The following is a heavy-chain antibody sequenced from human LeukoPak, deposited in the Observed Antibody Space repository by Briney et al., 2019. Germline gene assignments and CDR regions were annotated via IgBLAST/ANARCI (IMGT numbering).Heavy chain of an antibody. V-gene: IGHV3-23*01. D-gene: IGHD2-2*01. Sequence: GGSLRLSCAASGFTFSSYAMSWVRQAPGEGLEWVSAISGSGGSTYYADSVKGRFTISRDNSKNTLYLQMNSLRAEDTAVYYCAKARVYQLLLFDYWGQGTLATVSS. CDR1: GFTFSSYA. J-gene: IGHJ4*02. CDR3: AKARVYQLLLFDY. CDR2: ISGSGGST.